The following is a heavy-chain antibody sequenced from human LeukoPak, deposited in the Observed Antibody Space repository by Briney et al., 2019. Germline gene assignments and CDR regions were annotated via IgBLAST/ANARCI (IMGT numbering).Heavy chain of an antibody. CDR2: IYPGDSYT. J-gene: IGHJ4*02. D-gene: IGHD2-15*01. V-gene: IGHV5-51*01. Sequence: GEFLKISCKGSGYSFTSYWIGWVRHMPGKGLEWMGIIYPGDSYTNYSPSFQGHVTISADKSISTAYLQWSSLKASDTAMYYCARRCSGGSCYLYWGQGTLVTVSS. CDR3: ARRCSGGSCYLY. CDR1: GYSFTSYW.